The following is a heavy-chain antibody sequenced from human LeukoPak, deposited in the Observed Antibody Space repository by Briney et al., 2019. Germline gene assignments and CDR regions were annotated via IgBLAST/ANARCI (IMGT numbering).Heavy chain of an antibody. V-gene: IGHV3-30*04. CDR3: ARDMGVEYQLPSLRGWAFDI. CDR2: ISYDGSNK. J-gene: IGHJ3*02. Sequence: PGGSLRLSCAASGFTFSSYAMHWVRQAPGKGLEWVAVISYDGSNKYYADSVKGRFTISRDNSKNTLYLQMNSLRAEDTAVYYCARDMGVEYQLPSLRGWAFDIWGQGTMVTVSS. D-gene: IGHD2-2*01. CDR1: GFTFSSYA.